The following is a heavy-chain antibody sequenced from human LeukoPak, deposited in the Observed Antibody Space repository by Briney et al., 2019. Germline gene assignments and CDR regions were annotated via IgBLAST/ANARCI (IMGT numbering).Heavy chain of an antibody. CDR3: ARGGATMIVVVHPGIFDY. CDR2: INHSGSN. CDR1: GGSFSGYY. D-gene: IGHD3-22*01. V-gene: IGHV4-34*01. Sequence: SETLSLTCAVYGGSFSGYYWSRIRQPPGKGLEWIGEINHSGSNNYNPSLKSRVTISVDTSKNQFSLKLSSVTAADTAVYYCARGGATMIVVVHPGIFDYWGQGTLVTVSS. J-gene: IGHJ4*02.